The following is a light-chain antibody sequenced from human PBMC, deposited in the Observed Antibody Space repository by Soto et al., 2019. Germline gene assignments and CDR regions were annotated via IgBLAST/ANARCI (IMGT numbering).Light chain of an antibody. CDR2: DAS. J-gene: IGKJ1*01. Sequence: DIVLTQYPATLSLSPGERATLSCRASQSVTTHLACYQHIRGQEPRLLLYDASTRATGITPRFSGSGSGTDFTLTISSLEHEDDVVYYYHQRSNWPQTFGRGTTVEIK. CDR3: HQRSNWPQT. CDR1: QSVTTH. V-gene: IGKV3-11*01.